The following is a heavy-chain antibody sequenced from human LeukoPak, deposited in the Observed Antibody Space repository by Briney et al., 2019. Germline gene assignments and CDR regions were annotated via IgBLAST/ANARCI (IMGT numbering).Heavy chain of an antibody. CDR2: ISGDGGT. Sequence: HAGGSLRLSCVASGFTFGSYWMHWVRQAPGKGPAWVSRISGDGGTYYADSVKGRFTISRDNSKNTLYLQMNSLRAEDTAVYYCARVLPGDYGFYGMDVWGQGTTVTVSS. V-gene: IGHV3-74*01. CDR3: ARVLPGDYGFYGMDV. J-gene: IGHJ6*02. CDR1: GFTFGSYW. D-gene: IGHD4-17*01.